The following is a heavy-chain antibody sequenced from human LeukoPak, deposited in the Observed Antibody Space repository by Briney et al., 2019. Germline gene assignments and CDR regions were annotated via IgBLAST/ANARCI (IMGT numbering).Heavy chain of an antibody. J-gene: IGHJ5*02. CDR3: ARDLYYYGSFNWFDP. V-gene: IGHV1-46*01. D-gene: IGHD3-10*01. Sequence: GASVKVSCKASGYTFTSYYMHWVRQAPGQGLEWMGIINPSGGSTSYAQKFQGRVTMTTDTSTSTAYMELRSLRSDDTAVYYCARDLYYYGSFNWFDPWGQGTLVTVSS. CDR2: INPSGGST. CDR1: GYTFTSYY.